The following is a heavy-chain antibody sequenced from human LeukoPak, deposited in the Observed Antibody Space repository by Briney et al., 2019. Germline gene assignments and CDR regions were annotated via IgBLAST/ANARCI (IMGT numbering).Heavy chain of an antibody. CDR3: ARGYYDFWSGYHHFDY. D-gene: IGHD3-3*01. CDR2: ISAYNGNT. CDR1: GYTFTSYY. J-gene: IGHJ4*02. V-gene: IGHV1-18*04. Sequence: ASVKVSCKASGYTFTSYYMHWVRQAPGQGLEWMGWISAYNGNTNYAQKLQGRVTMTTDTSTSTAYMELRSLRSDDTAVYYCARGYYDFWSGYHHFDYWGQGTLVTVSS.